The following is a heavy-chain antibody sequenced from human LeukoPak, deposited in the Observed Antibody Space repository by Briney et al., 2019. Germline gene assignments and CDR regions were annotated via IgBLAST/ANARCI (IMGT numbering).Heavy chain of an antibody. CDR3: ARARAPVVLTAAFDY. J-gene: IGHJ4*02. Sequence: GGSLRLSCAASGFTFSSYSMNWVRQAPGKGLEWVSSISSSSSYIYYADSVKGRFTISRDNAKNSLYLQMNSLRAEDTAVYYCARARAPVVLTAAFDYWGQGTLLTVSS. CDR1: GFTFSSYS. D-gene: IGHD2-21*02. CDR2: ISSSSSYI. V-gene: IGHV3-21*01.